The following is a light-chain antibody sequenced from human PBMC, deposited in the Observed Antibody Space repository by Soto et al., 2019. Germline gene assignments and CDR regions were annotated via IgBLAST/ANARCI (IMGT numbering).Light chain of an antibody. J-gene: IGKJ1*01. CDR3: QQHSHWPPWT. CDR1: ENVRTF. V-gene: IGKV3-11*01. CDR2: GAS. Sequence: VLTQPPATLSLSPGERATLSCRASENVRTFVDWYQQKPGQAPRLLIYGASNRATDIPARFSGSGSGTDFTLTISNLEPEDFAVYYCQQHSHWPPWTFGQGTKV.